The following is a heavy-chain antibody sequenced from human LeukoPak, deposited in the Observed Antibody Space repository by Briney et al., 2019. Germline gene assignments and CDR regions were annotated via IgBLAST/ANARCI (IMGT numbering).Heavy chain of an antibody. Sequence: PGGSLRLSCAASGFKFTTFAMTWVRQAPGKGLEWVSTITGSGYYTYYADSVKGRFTVSRDNSKNTLYLHMNILRAEDTALYYCAKAPDFTDTKHELDYWGQGTLVTVSS. D-gene: IGHD2-8*01. CDR2: ITGSGYYT. J-gene: IGHJ4*02. CDR1: GFKFTTFA. V-gene: IGHV3-23*01. CDR3: AKAPDFTDTKHELDY.